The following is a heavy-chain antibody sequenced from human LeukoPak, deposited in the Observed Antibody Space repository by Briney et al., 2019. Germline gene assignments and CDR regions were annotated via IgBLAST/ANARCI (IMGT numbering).Heavy chain of an antibody. CDR2: ISAYNGNT. CDR3: ARSWDPVFTVTTSYYYGMDV. V-gene: IGHV1-18*01. Sequence: ASVKVSCKASGYTFTSYGISWVRQAPGQGLEWMGWISAYNGNTNYAQKLQGRVTMTTDTSTSTAYMELRSLRSDDTAVYYCARSWDPVFTVTTSYYYGMDVWGQGTTVTVSS. J-gene: IGHJ6*02. D-gene: IGHD4-17*01. CDR1: GYTFTSYG.